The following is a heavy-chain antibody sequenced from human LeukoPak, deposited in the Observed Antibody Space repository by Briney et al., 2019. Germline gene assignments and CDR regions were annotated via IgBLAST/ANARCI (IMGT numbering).Heavy chain of an antibody. CDR2: IYHSGST. CDR3: ARTPVTKAFDI. D-gene: IGHD4-17*01. Sequence: SETLSLTCAVYGGSFSGYYWSWIRQPPGKGLEWIGSIYHSGSTYYNPSLKSRVTISVDTSKNQFSLKLSSVTAADTAVYYCARTPVTKAFDIWGQGTMVTVSS. J-gene: IGHJ3*02. CDR1: GGSFSGYY. V-gene: IGHV4-34*01.